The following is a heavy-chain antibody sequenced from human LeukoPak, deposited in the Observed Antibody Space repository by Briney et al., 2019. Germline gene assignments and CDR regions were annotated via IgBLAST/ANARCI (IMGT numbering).Heavy chain of an antibody. CDR1: GFTFSNYE. V-gene: IGHV3-48*03. CDR3: ARDWSHGLDY. Sequence: PGGSLRLPCAASGFTFSNYEMNWVRQAPGKGLEWVSYMSSSGSTIYYADSVKGRFTISRDNAKNSLYLQMNSLRAEDTAVYYCARDWSHGLDYWGQGTLVTVSS. J-gene: IGHJ4*02. CDR2: MSSSGSTI.